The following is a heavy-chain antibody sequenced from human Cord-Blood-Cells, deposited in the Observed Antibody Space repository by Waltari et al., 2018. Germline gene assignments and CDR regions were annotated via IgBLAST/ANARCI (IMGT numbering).Heavy chain of an antibody. D-gene: IGHD3-10*01. J-gene: IGHJ6*02. CDR2: IYYSGST. CDR1: GGSISSYY. V-gene: IGHV4-59*01. CDR3: ARGAPYYYGSGSYFGAYGMDV. Sequence: QVQLQESGPGLVKPSETLSLTCTVSGGSISSYYWSWIRQPPGKGLEWIGYIYYSGSTNYNPSLKSRVTISVDTSKNQFSLKLSSVTAADTAVYYCARGAPYYYGSGSYFGAYGMDVWGQGTTVTVSS.